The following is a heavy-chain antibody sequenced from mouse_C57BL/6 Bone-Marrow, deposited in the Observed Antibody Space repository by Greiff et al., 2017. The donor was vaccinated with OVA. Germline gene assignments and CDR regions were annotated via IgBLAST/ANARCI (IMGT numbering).Heavy chain of an antibody. CDR2: IDPSDSYT. Sequence: QVQLQQSGAELVMPGASVKLSCKASGYTFTSYWMHWVKQRPGQGLEWIGEIDPSDSYTNYNQKFKGKSTLTVDKSSSTAYMQLSSLTSEDSAFYYCAREEGDSSGYWFAYWGQGTLVTVSA. J-gene: IGHJ3*01. V-gene: IGHV1-69*01. D-gene: IGHD3-2*02. CDR3: AREEGDSSGYWFAY. CDR1: GYTFTSYW.